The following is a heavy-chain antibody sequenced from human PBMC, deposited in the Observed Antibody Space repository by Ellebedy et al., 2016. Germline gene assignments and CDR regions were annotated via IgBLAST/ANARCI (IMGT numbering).Heavy chain of an antibody. CDR1: GFMFRSFF. Sequence: GGSLRLSXAASGFMFRSFFMSWVRQAPGRGLEWFSTISGDGDNTFSADSVKGRFTISRDNSRNTLYLQMDSLRAADTAVYYCYYGHYSGYWGQGTLVTVSS. CDR2: ISGDGDNT. CDR3: YYGHYSGY. J-gene: IGHJ4*02. D-gene: IGHD4-17*01. V-gene: IGHV3-23*01.